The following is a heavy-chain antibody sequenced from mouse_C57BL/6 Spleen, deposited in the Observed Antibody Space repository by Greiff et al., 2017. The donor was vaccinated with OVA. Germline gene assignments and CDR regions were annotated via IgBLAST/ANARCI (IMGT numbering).Heavy chain of an antibody. D-gene: IGHD2-10*02. CDR2: IDPSDSET. V-gene: IGHV1-52*01. Sequence: QVQLKQPGAELVRPGSSVKLSCKASGYTFTSYWMHWVKQRPIQGLEWIGNIDPSDSETHYNQKFKDKATLTVDKSSSTAYMQLSSLTSEDSAVYYCARRDYALVGFAYWGQGTLVTVSA. J-gene: IGHJ3*01. CDR3: ARRDYALVGFAY. CDR1: GYTFTSYW.